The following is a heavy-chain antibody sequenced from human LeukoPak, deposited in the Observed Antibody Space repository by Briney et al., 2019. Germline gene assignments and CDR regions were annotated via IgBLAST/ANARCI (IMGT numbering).Heavy chain of an antibody. CDR2: INPSGGST. D-gene: IGHD6-13*01. CDR1: GYTFTSYY. CDR3: ARGAAAAAYNGYWFDP. J-gene: IGHJ5*02. Sequence: GASVKVSCKASGYTFTSYYMHWVRQAPGQGLEWMGIINPSGGSTSYAQKFQGRVTMTRDTSTSTVYMELRSLRSEDTAVYYCARGAAAAAYNGYWFDPWGQGTLVTVSS. V-gene: IGHV1-46*01.